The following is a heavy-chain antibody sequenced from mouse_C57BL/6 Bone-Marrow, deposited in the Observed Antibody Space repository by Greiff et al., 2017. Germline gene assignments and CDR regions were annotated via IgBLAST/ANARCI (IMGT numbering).Heavy chain of an antibody. CDR3: TVSYFDY. CDR1: GYTFTDYY. V-gene: IGHV1-26*01. D-gene: IGHD6-2*01. CDR2: INPNNGGT. Sequence: VQLQQSGPELVKPGASVKISCKASGYTFTDYYMNWVKQSHGKSLEWIGDINPNNGGTSYNQKFKGKATLTVDQSSSTAYMELRSLTSEDAAVDYCTVSYFDYWGQGTTLTVSS. J-gene: IGHJ2*01.